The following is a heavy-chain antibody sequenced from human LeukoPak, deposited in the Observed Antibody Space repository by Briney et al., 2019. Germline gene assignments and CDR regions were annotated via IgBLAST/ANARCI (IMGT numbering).Heavy chain of an antibody. CDR2: IYYSGST. V-gene: IGHV4-39*01. J-gene: IGHJ4*02. CDR1: GGSISSSSYY. CDR3: ARSYREQQLPVY. D-gene: IGHD6-13*01. Sequence: SETLSLTCTVSGGSISSSSYYWGWIRQPPGKGLEWIGSIYYSGSTYYNPSLKSRVTISVDTSKNQFSLKLSSVTAVDTAVYYCARSYREQQLPVYWGQGTLVTVSS.